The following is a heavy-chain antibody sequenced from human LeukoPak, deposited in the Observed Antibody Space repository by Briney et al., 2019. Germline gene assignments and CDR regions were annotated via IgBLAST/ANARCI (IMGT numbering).Heavy chain of an antibody. V-gene: IGHV1-8*03. CDR2: MNPNSGNT. D-gene: IGHD3-22*01. J-gene: IGHJ3*02. CDR1: GYTFTSYD. Sequence: ASVKVSCKASGYTFTSYDINWVRQATGQGLEWMGWMNPNSGNTGYAQKFQGRVTITRNTSINTAYMELSSLRSEDTAVYYCASLKNYYDSSGYSVTDAFDIWGQGTMVTVSS. CDR3: ASLKNYYDSSGYSVTDAFDI.